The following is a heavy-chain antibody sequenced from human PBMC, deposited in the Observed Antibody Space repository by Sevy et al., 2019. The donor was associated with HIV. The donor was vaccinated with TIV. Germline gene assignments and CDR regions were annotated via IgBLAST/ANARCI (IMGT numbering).Heavy chain of an antibody. CDR2: IYHLGST. Sequence: SETLSLTCSVSGGSVGSDNYYWTWIRQHPGKGLEWIGYIYHLGSTSSNPSLKSRVTISVDTSKNQFSLKLRSVTAADTAVYFCAREAGYCSNGVCYTGWCDPWGQGTLVTVSS. CDR3: AREAGYCSNGVCYTGWCDP. D-gene: IGHD2-8*01. J-gene: IGHJ5*02. CDR1: GGSVGSDNYY. V-gene: IGHV4-31*03.